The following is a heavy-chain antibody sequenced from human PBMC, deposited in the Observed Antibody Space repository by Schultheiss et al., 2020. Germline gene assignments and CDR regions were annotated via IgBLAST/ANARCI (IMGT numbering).Heavy chain of an antibody. Sequence: SQTLSLTCTVSGGSVSSGGYYWSWIRQHPGKGLEWIGYIYYSGSTYYNPSLKSRVTISVDTSKNQFSLKLSSVTAADTAVYYCARVVGYYDNSGYFDYWGQGTLVTVSS. D-gene: IGHD3-22*01. V-gene: IGHV4-31*03. CDR3: ARVVGYYDNSGYFDY. J-gene: IGHJ4*02. CDR2: IYYSGST. CDR1: GGSVSSGGYY.